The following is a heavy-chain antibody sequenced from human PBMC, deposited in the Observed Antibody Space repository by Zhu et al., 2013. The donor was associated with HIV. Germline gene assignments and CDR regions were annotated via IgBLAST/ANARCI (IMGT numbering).Heavy chain of an antibody. J-gene: IGHJ3*02. CDR2: IYSGGST. CDR3: ARDNRVGVVGAFDI. D-gene: IGHD2-8*01. V-gene: IGHV3-53*01. Sequence: EVQLVESGGGLIQPGGSLRLSCAASGFTVSTNYMSWVRQAPGKGLEWVSVIYSGGSTYYADSVKGRFTISRDNSKNTLYLQMNSLRAEDTAVYYCARDNRVGVVGAFDIWGQGTMVTVSS. CDR1: GFTVSTNY.